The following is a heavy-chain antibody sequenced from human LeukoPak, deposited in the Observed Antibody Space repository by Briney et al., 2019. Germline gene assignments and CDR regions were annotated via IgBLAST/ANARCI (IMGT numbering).Heavy chain of an antibody. D-gene: IGHD6-6*01. V-gene: IGHV1-8*01. J-gene: IGHJ4*01. CDR1: GYTFTSFD. Sequence: ASVKVSCTPSGYTFTSFDINWVRQAPGQGLEWMGYLNPNNGTTGYAQKFQGRVTLTRDTSRGTAYMEVSSLKSDDTAIYFCARAFYSSSSGGGNYFDYWGLGTMVTVSS. CDR2: LNPNNGTT. CDR3: ARAFYSSSSGGGNYFDY.